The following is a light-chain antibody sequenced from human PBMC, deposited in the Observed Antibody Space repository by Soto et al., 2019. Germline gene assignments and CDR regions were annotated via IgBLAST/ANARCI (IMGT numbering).Light chain of an antibody. Sequence: EIVLTQSPATLSLSPGERATLSCRASQSVSSYLAWYQQKPGQAPRILIYDASNRDTGIPARFSGSGSGTDFTLTINRLEPEDFEVYYCQQRSNSPLTFGGGTKVDIK. CDR2: DAS. CDR1: QSVSSY. J-gene: IGKJ4*01. V-gene: IGKV3-11*01. CDR3: QQRSNSPLT.